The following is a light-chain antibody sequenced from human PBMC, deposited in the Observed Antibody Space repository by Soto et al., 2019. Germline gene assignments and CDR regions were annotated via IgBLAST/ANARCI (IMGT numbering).Light chain of an antibody. CDR2: GAS. J-gene: IGKJ5*01. V-gene: IGKV1D-12*01. CDR3: QQAYSFPIT. CDR1: QDIAGY. Sequence: DIQVTHSPSSVSASVGEGVTITCLASQDIAGYLAWYQHKPGRTPELLIHGASRLQSGVPARFSGSGSGTDFTLSINSLQPEDFATYYCQQAYSFPITFGQGTQLEIK.